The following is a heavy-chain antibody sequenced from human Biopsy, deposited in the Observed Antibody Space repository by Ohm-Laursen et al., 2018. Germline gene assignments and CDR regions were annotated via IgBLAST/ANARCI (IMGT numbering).Heavy chain of an antibody. J-gene: IGHJ6*02. CDR3: ARNTRWSPYSMDV. D-gene: IGHD4-23*01. CDR2: ISGGGTI. CDR1: GFSFSDYH. Sequence: LRLSCTASGFSFSDYHMRWIRQAPGRGLEWVSYISGGGTIYYGDSMKGRVTISRDNAKNSLYLQMHSLRAEDTAVYYCARNTRWSPYSMDVWGQGTTVTVSS. V-gene: IGHV3-11*01.